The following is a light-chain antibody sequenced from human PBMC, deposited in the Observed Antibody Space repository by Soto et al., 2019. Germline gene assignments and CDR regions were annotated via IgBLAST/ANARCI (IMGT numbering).Light chain of an antibody. J-gene: IGKJ1*01. V-gene: IGKV3-20*01. CDR2: GAS. CDR3: LQYDGSRT. CDR1: QSITNNY. Sequence: EIVLTQSPGTLSLSPGERATLSCRPSQSITNNYLAWYQQKPGQAPRLLICGASSRATGIPDRFSGSGSGTDFTLTIDRLEPEDFAVYYCLQYDGSRTFGQGTEVEIK.